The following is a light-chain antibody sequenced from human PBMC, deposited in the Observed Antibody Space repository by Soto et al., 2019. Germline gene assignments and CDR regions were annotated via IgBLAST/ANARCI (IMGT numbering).Light chain of an antibody. CDR2: AAS. CDR1: QDIGNF. Sequence: DSQMTQSPSSLSAFVGDRVTITCRASQDIGNFLAWYQQKPGKVPKLLIYAASTLQSGVPSRFSGSRSGPDFTLTISSLQPEDFATYYCQQSYSSPPTFGQGTKVDIK. CDR3: QQSYSSPPT. V-gene: IGKV1-27*01. J-gene: IGKJ1*01.